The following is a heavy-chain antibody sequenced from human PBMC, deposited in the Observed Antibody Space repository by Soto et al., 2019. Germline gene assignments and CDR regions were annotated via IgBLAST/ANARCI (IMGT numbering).Heavy chain of an antibody. J-gene: IGHJ4*02. CDR1: GGSFSGYY. D-gene: IGHD6-13*01. V-gene: IGHV4-34*01. CDR2: INHSGST. Sequence: SETLSLTCAVYGGSFSGYYWSWIRQPPGKGLEWIGEINHSGSTNYNPSLKSRVTISVDTSKNQFSLKLSSVTAADTAVYYCASRVAAAGMNFSDYWGQGTLVTVSS. CDR3: ASRVAAAGMNFSDY.